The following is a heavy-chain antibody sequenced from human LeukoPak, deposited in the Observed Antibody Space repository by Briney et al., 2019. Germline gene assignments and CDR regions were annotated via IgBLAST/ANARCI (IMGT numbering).Heavy chain of an antibody. CDR1: GGTFSSYA. J-gene: IGHJ5*02. D-gene: IGHD3-10*01. CDR2: IIPIFGTA. V-gene: IGHV1-69*05. CDR3: ARAHTPLTMVRGVIVWFDP. Sequence: SVKVSCKASGGTFSSYAISWVRQAPGQGLEWMGGIIPIFGTANYAQKFQGRVTITTDESTSTAYMELSSLRSEDAAVYYCARAHTPLTMVRGVIVWFDPWGQGTLVTVSS.